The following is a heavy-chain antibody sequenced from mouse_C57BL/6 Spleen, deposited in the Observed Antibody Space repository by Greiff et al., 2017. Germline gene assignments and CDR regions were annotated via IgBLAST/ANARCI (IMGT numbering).Heavy chain of an antibody. CDR2: FHPYNDDT. CDR3: ARGYYYGSSPYYAMDY. J-gene: IGHJ4*01. V-gene: IGHV1-47*01. Sequence: QVQLQQSGAELVKPGASVKMSCKASGYTFTTYPIEWMKQNHGKSLEWIGNFHPYNDDTKYNEKFKGKATLTVEKSSSTVYLELSRLTSDDSAVYYGARGYYYGSSPYYAMDYWGQGTSVTVSS. D-gene: IGHD1-1*01. CDR1: GYTFTTYP.